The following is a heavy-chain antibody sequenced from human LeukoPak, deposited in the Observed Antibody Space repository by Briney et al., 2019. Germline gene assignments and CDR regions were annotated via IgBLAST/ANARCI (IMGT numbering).Heavy chain of an antibody. J-gene: IGHJ4*02. Sequence: GGSLRLSCAASGFTLRNYGMNWVRQAPGKGLEWVALIWYDGSRDYYVDFVKGRFTVSRDNSKNTLYLQMKNLRAEDTAVYYCATVRGSDWYMDYWGQGTLVTVSS. CDR1: GFTLRNYG. CDR3: ATVRGSDWYMDY. V-gene: IGHV3-33*01. D-gene: IGHD6-19*01. CDR2: IWYDGSRD.